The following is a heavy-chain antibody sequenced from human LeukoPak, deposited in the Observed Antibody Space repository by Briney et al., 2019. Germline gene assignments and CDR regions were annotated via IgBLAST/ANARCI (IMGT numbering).Heavy chain of an antibody. V-gene: IGHV4-30-2*01. CDR3: ARKEVAAPYHFDY. J-gene: IGHJ4*02. CDR2: IHHSGST. D-gene: IGHD1-26*01. Sequence: SETLSLTCAVSGGSISSGGYSWSWIRQPPGKGLEWIGEIHHSGSTNYNPSLKSRITISVDKYKNQFSLKLSSVTAADTAVYFCARKEVAAPYHFDYWGQGTLVTVSS. CDR1: GGSISSGGYS.